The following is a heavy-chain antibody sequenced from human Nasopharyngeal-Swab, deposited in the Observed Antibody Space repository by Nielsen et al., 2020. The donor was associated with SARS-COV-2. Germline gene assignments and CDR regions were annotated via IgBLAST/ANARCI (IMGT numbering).Heavy chain of an antibody. Sequence: GESLKISCAASGFTFSSFGMHWVRQAPGKGLEWVAFIAHDASNEYYGDSVKGRFSISRDSSKNTLYLQMDSLRGEDTAVYYCARDAPAHYGGFYWGRGTLVTVSS. CDR2: IAHDASNE. V-gene: IGHV3-30*03. J-gene: IGHJ4*02. CDR3: ARDAPAHYGGFY. D-gene: IGHD4-23*01. CDR1: GFTFSSFG.